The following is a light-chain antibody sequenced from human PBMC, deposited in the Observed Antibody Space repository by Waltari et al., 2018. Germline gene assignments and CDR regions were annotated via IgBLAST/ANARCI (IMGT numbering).Light chain of an antibody. CDR1: SSDIGTYNY. CDR2: DVS. V-gene: IGLV2-14*03. J-gene: IGLJ1*01. Sequence: QSALTQPASVSGSPGQSITVSCTGTSSDIGTYNYVSWYQQHPGKAPKLMIYDVSSRPSGVSNRFSGSKSGTTASLTISGLQAEDEADYYCDSKSSSSPHVFGTGTKVTVL. CDR3: DSKSSSSPHV.